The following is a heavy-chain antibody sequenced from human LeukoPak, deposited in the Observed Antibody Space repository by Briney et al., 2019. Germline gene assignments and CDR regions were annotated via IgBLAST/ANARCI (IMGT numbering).Heavy chain of an antibody. J-gene: IGHJ4*02. Sequence: GGSLRLSCAASGFTFRTYAMTWVRQAPGRGLEWVSAITASGHSTYYADSVKGRFTISRDNSKNTLFLQMNSLRADDTAIYYCAKFRVGYNYGIHFDYWGQGTLVTISS. D-gene: IGHD5-18*01. CDR1: GFTFRTYA. V-gene: IGHV3-23*01. CDR2: ITASGHST. CDR3: AKFRVGYNYGIHFDY.